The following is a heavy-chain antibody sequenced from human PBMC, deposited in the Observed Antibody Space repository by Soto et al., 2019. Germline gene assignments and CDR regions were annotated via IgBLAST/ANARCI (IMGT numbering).Heavy chain of an antibody. CDR1: GFTFDIYA. CDR3: AKELGGYSYGYELDH. Sequence: EVQLVDSGGGLVQPGRSLRLSCAASGFTFDIYAMHWVRQAPGKGLEWVASISWNSGTRGYADSVKGRFTISRDNAKNSLDLQMDSLRTEDTAFYYCAKELGGYSYGYELDHWGQGTLVAVSS. J-gene: IGHJ4*02. V-gene: IGHV3-9*01. D-gene: IGHD5-18*01. CDR2: ISWNSGTR.